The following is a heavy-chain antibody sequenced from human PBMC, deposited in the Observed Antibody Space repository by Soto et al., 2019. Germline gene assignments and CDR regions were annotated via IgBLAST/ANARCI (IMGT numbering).Heavy chain of an antibody. D-gene: IGHD1-26*01. J-gene: IGHJ4*02. CDR3: ARYYRGRGRYFFDY. V-gene: IGHV3-7*03. CDR2: INQDGGVT. Sequence: LRLSCVASGFTFISSFMGWVRQAPAKGLEWVANINQDGGVTYYVDSVEGRFTISRDNTKDSLYLQMHSLRGEDTAIYSCARYYRGRGRYFFDYWGQGTLVTVSS. CDR1: GFTFISSF.